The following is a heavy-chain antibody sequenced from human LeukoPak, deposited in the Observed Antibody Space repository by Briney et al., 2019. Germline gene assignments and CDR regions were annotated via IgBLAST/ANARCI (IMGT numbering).Heavy chain of an antibody. D-gene: IGHD2-21*01. CDR1: GGSISNYY. CDR3: ARLKTWGGTQPYDY. J-gene: IGHJ4*02. Sequence: SETLSLTCSVSGGSISNYYWSWVRQPPGKGLEWIGYIYDRLRTSYNPSLKSRVTISVDTSKNQFSLELRSVTAADTAVYYCARLKTWGGTQPYDYWGQGTLVTVSS. CDR2: IYDRLRT. V-gene: IGHV4-59*08.